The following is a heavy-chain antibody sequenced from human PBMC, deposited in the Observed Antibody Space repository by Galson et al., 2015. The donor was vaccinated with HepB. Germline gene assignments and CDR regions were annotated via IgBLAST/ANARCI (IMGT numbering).Heavy chain of an antibody. CDR2: IKQDGSEK. CDR3: AREQFYSSSWWGC. J-gene: IGHJ4*02. CDR1: GFTFSSYW. D-gene: IGHD6-13*01. Sequence: SLRLSCAASGFTFSSYWMSWVRQAPGKGLEWVANIKQDGSEKYYVDSVKGRFTISKDNAKNSLYLQMNSLRAEDTAVYYCAREQFYSSSWWGCWGQGTLVTVSS. V-gene: IGHV3-7*01.